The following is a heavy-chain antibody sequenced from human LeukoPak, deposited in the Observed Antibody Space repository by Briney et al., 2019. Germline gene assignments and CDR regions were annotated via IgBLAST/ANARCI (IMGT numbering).Heavy chain of an antibody. CDR2: IYYNLST. J-gene: IGHJ1*01. CDR3: AKGGDAYKVGNY. Sequence: SETLSLTCIVSGDTIDTRHFYWTWIRQPPGKGLEWIGSIYYNLSTSYNPSLLSRGTILVDTSKNQFSLRLTSVTAADTAMYYCAKGGDAYKVGNYWGPGTMVTVSS. V-gene: IGHV4-39*07. CDR1: GDTIDTRHFY. D-gene: IGHD5-24*01.